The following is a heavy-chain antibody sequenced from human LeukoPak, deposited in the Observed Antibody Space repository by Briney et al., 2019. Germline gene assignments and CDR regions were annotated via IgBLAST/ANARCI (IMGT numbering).Heavy chain of an antibody. D-gene: IGHD3-10*01. CDR1: GGSFSGYY. J-gene: IGHJ5*02. Sequence: SESLSLTCAVYGGSFSGYYWSWIRQPPGKGLECNGEINHSGSTNYNPSLKSRVTISVDTSKNQFSLKLSSVTAADTAVYYCARGGEVRGVIINWFDPWGQGTLVTVSS. V-gene: IGHV4-34*01. CDR3: ARGGEVRGVIINWFDP. CDR2: INHSGST.